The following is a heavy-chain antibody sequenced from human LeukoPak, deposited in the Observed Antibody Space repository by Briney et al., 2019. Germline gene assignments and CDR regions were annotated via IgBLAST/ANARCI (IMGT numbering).Heavy chain of an antibody. CDR3: MRGGGNSWFDY. CDR1: GYTFTRHY. J-gene: IGHJ4*02. V-gene: IGHV1-2*02. D-gene: IGHD6-13*01. Sequence: ASVKVSCKASGYTFTRHYFHWVRQAPGQGLEWMGWINPNSGDTNFAQKFQGRVTMTRATSISTVYMELTSLRSDDTALYYCMRGGGNSWFDYWGQGTLVPVSS. CDR2: INPNSGDT.